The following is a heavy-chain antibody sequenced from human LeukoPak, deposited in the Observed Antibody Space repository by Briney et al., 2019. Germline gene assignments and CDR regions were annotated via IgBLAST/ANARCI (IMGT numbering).Heavy chain of an antibody. Sequence: PSETLSLTCTVSGGTISRHYWSWIRQPPGKGLEWIAYIDYSGSTNYNTSLKSRLTISLDASNNQFSLKLSSVTAADTALYYCARDRRRDRLHAFDIWGQGTMVTVSS. J-gene: IGHJ3*02. V-gene: IGHV4-59*11. CDR3: ARDRRRDRLHAFDI. CDR1: GGTISRHY. D-gene: IGHD1-26*01. CDR2: IDYSGST.